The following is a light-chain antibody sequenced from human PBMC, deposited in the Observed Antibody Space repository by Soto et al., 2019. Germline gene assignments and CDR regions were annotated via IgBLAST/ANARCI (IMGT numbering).Light chain of an antibody. CDR1: SSDVGGYNY. CDR3: NSYTSKSTGV. Sequence: QSALTQPASVSGSPGQSITIPCTGTSSDVGGYNYVSWYQQHPGKAPELIIYEVSNRPSGVSNRFSGSKSGNTASLTISGLQAEDEADYYCNSYTSKSTGVFGTGTKLTVL. J-gene: IGLJ1*01. CDR2: EVS. V-gene: IGLV2-14*01.